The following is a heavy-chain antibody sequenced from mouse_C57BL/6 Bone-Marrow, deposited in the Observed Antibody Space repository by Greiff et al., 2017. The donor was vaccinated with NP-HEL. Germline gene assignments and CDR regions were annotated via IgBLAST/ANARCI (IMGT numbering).Heavy chain of an antibody. V-gene: IGHV1-54*01. CDR3: ARSKIYYDFDY. CDR1: GYAFTNYL. D-gene: IGHD2-4*01. J-gene: IGHJ2*01. CDR2: INPGSGGT. Sequence: QVQLQQSGAELARPGASVKLSCKASGYAFTNYLIEWVKQRPGQGLEWIGVINPGSGGTNYNEKFKGKATLTADKSSSTAYMQLSSLTSEDSAVYFCARSKIYYDFDYWGQGTTLTVSS.